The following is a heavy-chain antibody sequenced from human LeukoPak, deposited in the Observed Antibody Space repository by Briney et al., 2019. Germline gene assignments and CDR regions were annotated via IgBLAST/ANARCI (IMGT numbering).Heavy chain of an antibody. D-gene: IGHD7-27*01. CDR3: ARDGAGDLKSSLDY. J-gene: IGHJ4*02. CDR1: GGSFSGYY. Sequence: ASETLSITCAVYGGSFSGYYWSWIRQPPGKGLEWIGEINHSGSTNYNPSLKSRVTISVDTSKNQFSLKLSSVTAADTAVYYCARDGAGDLKSSLDYWGQGTLVTVSS. V-gene: IGHV4-34*01. CDR2: INHSGST.